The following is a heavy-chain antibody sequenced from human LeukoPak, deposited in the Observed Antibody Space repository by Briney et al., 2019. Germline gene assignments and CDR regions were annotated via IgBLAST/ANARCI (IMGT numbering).Heavy chain of an antibody. CDR3: ARYNSLFRGVTTSDY. D-gene: IGHD3-10*01. J-gene: IGHJ4*02. CDR1: EYGFPHYG. V-gene: IGHV1-18*01. CDR2: IGMGASNSGDV. Sequence: VSGKPSEYGFPHYGNGWRRRAPAQGLEWKGGIGMGASNSGDVTDAPEFQDRVTMTTDTSTTTAYMELRSLRFDDTAVYFCARYNSLFRGVTTSDYWGEGTLVTV.